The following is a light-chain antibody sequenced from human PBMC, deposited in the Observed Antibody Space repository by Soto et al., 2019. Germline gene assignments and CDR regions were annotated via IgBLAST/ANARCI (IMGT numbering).Light chain of an antibody. CDR1: QGISNY. CDR3: QKYNSALL. Sequence: DIQMTQSPSSLSASVGDRVTITCRASQGISNYLAWYQQKPGKVPKLLIYAASTLQSGVPPRFSGSGSWTDFTLTISSLQPEDVATYYCQKYNSALLFGGGTKVEIK. V-gene: IGKV1-27*01. CDR2: AAS. J-gene: IGKJ4*01.